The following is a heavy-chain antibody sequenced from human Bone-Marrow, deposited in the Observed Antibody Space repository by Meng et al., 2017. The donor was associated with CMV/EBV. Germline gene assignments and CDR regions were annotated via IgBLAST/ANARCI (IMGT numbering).Heavy chain of an antibody. V-gene: IGHV1-2*02. CDR3: ARIRDGYNYFDY. CDR1: GYTFTSYG. Sequence: ASVKVSCKASGYTFTSYGISWVRQAPGQGLEWMGWIDPNSGGTSYAQKFQGRVTMTRDTSISTAYMELSRLRSDDTAVCYCARIRDGYNYFDYWGQGTLVTVSS. CDR2: IDPNSGGT. J-gene: IGHJ4*02. D-gene: IGHD5-24*01.